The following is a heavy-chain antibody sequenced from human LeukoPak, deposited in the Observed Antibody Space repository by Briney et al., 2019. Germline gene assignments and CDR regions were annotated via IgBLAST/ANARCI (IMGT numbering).Heavy chain of an antibody. Sequence: PSETLSLTCAVYGGSLSTYYWSWIRQPPGKGLECIGEISHSGRTNSNPSLKSRVTISVDTSKNQFSLKLSSVTAADTAVYYCARVWDSSGWYGDYYYYYMDVWGKGTTVTVSS. V-gene: IGHV4-34*01. CDR2: ISHSGRT. D-gene: IGHD6-19*01. CDR1: GGSLSTYY. CDR3: ARVWDSSGWYGDYYYYYMDV. J-gene: IGHJ6*03.